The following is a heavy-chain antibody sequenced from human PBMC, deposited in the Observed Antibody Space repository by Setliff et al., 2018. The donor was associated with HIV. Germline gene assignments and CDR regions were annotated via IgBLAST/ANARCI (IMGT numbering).Heavy chain of an antibody. Sequence: PSETLSLTCTVSGGSISSTTYWWGWIRQPPGKGLEWIGTIYYNGNTFCDPSRKSRVTISIDMSKNQFSLKLTSVAAADTAVYYCAKRPGYGYPFHIWGQGTMVTVSS. CDR2: IYYNGNT. CDR3: AKRPGYGYPFHI. V-gene: IGHV4-39*01. CDR1: GGSISSTTYW. D-gene: IGHD5-18*01. J-gene: IGHJ3*02.